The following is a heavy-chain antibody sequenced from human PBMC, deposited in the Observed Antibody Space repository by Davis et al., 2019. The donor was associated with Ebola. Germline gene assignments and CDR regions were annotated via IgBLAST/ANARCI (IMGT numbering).Heavy chain of an antibody. CDR3: AKSSGYYSFSAEYFQH. D-gene: IGHD3-22*01. J-gene: IGHJ1*01. V-gene: IGHV3-23*01. Sequence: PWGSLRLSCAASGFTFSSYAMSWVRQAPGKGLEWVSAISGSGGSTYYADSVKGRFTISRDNSKNTLYLQMNSLRAEDTAVYYCAKSSGYYSFSAEYFQHWGQGTLVTVSS. CDR1: GFTFSSYA. CDR2: ISGSGGST.